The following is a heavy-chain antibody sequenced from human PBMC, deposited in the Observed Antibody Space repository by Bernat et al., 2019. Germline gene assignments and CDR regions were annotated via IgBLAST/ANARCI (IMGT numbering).Heavy chain of an antibody. V-gene: IGHV1-69*06. CDR1: GGTFSSYA. Sequence: QVQLVQSGAEVKKPGSLVKVSCKASGGTFSSYAISWVRQAPGQGLEWMGGIIPIFGTANYAQKFQGSVTITADKSTTTAYMELSSLRSEDTALYYCARSIIAAADPNYYYYGMDVWGQGTTVTVPS. CDR2: IIPIFGTA. J-gene: IGHJ6*02. D-gene: IGHD6-13*01. CDR3: ARSIIAAADPNYYYYGMDV.